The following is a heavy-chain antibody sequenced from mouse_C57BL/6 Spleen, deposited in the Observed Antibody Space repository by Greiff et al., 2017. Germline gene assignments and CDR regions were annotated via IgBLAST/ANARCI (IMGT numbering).Heavy chain of an antibody. CDR3: AKQLRLLYFDY. CDR2: IDPSDGRT. J-gene: IGHJ2*01. Sequence: VQLQQSGAELVKPGASVKISCKVSGYTFTDYSIHWMKQRPEQGLEWIGYIDPSDGRTKYNEKFKGKATLTADKSSSTAYMQLNSLTSEDSAVYFCAKQLRLLYFDYWGQGTTLTVSS. CDR1: GYTFTDYS. V-gene: IGHV1-78*01. D-gene: IGHD3-2*02.